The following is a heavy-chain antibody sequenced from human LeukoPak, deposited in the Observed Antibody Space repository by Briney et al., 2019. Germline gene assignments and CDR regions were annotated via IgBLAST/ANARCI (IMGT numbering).Heavy chain of an antibody. CDR1: GGTFSSYA. J-gene: IGHJ4*02. Sequence: SVKVSCKASGGTFSSYAISWVRQAPGQGLEWMGGIIPISGTANYAQKFQGRVTLTRDMSTNTVYMELSSLRSEDAAVYYCARDRIDFFDYWGQGTLVTVSS. CDR3: ARDRIDFFDY. CDR2: IIPISGTA. D-gene: IGHD3-16*02. V-gene: IGHV1-69*05.